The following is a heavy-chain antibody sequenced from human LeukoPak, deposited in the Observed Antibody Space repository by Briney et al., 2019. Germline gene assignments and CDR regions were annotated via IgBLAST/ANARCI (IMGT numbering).Heavy chain of an antibody. J-gene: IGHJ4*02. D-gene: IGHD2-2*02. CDR1: GFTVSSYY. CDR2: IYSGDNT. V-gene: IGHV3-53*04. Sequence: GGSLRLSCAVSGFTVSSYYVSWVRQAPGKGLEWVSVIYSGDNTLYGDSVKGRFIISRHSSKNTLYLQMNNLRPDDTAVYYCARLYTYRNYWGQGTLVTVSS. CDR3: ARLYTYRNY.